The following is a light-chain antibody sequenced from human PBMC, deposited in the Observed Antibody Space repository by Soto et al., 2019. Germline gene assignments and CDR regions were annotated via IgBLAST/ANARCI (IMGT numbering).Light chain of an antibody. J-gene: IGLJ2*01. Sequence: SVLTQPPSVSGAPGQRVTISCTGIGAGYDVHWHQQLPGTAPKLLIYANNNRPSGVPDRFSGSKSGTSASLAITGLQAEDEADYYCQSYDSSLSGSVFGGGTQLTVL. CDR1: GAGYD. V-gene: IGLV1-40*01. CDR2: ANN. CDR3: QSYDSSLSGSV.